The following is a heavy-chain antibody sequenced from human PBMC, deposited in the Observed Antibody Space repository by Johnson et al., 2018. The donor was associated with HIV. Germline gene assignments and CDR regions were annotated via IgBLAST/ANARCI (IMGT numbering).Heavy chain of an antibody. Sequence: VQLVESGGGLVQPGGSLRLACAASGFTVSNNYMTWVRQAPGKGLDWVAGINWNGVSINYADSVKGRFSISRDNVKNSLYLQMNSLRAEDTALYYCARRQMITFGGDHDAFDIWGQGTMVTVSS. D-gene: IGHD3-16*01. V-gene: IGHV3-20*04. J-gene: IGHJ3*02. CDR3: ARRQMITFGGDHDAFDI. CDR1: GFTVSNNY. CDR2: INWNGVSI.